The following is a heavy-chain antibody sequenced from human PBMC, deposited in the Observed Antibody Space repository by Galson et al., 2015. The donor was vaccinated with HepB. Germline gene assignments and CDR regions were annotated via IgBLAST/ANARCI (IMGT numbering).Heavy chain of an antibody. CDR1: GFTFNNYA. CDR3: AKAPGYDNSWYDVPYYFDY. D-gene: IGHD6-13*01. CDR2: ISGSGSSI. V-gene: IGHV3-23*01. Sequence: SLRLSCAASGFTFNNYAMNWVRQVPGKGLEWVSAISGSGSSIYYADSVKARFTISRDISKNTLYLQMNSLRAEDTAVYYCAKAPGYDNSWYDVPYYFDYWGLGTLVTVSS. J-gene: IGHJ4*02.